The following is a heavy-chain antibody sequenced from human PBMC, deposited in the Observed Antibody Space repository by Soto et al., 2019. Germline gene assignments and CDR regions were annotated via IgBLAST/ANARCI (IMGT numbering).Heavy chain of an antibody. CDR1: GFTFSSYV. J-gene: IGHJ6*02. CDR3: ARDPHSGYDLGVYGMDV. D-gene: IGHD5-12*01. CDR2: ISYDGSNK. V-gene: IGHV3-30-3*01. Sequence: GGSLRLSCAASGFTFSSYVMHWVRQAPGKGLEWVAVISYDGSNKYYADSVKGRFTISRDNSKNTLYLQMNSLRAEDTAVYYCARDPHSGYDLGVYGMDVWGQGTTVTVSS.